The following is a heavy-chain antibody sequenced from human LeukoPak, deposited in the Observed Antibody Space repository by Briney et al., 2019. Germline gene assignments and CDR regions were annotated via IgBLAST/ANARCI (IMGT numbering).Heavy chain of an antibody. Sequence: GGSLRLSCAASGFTFSSYGMHWVRQAPGKGLEWVALIWFDGSHTYYGDSVKGRFTISRDTSGNTLYLQMNSLRAEDTAVYYCARDRAWRYFDYWGQGTLVTVSS. V-gene: IGHV3-33*08. CDR2: IWFDGSHT. J-gene: IGHJ4*02. CDR3: ARDRAWRYFDY. CDR1: GFTFSSYG. D-gene: IGHD1-26*01.